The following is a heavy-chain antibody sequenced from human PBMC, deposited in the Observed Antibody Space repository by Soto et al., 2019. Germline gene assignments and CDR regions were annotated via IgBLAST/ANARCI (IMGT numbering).Heavy chain of an antibody. D-gene: IGHD6-19*01. CDR3: AKELSSGWDCAINWFDP. Sequence: GGSLRLSCAASGFTFSSYGMHWVRQAPGKGLEWVAVISYDGSNKYYADSVKGRFTISRDNSKNTLYLQMSSLRAEDTAVYYCAKELSSGWDCAINWFDPWGQGTLVTGSS. J-gene: IGHJ5*02. CDR2: ISYDGSNK. V-gene: IGHV3-30*18. CDR1: GFTFSSYG.